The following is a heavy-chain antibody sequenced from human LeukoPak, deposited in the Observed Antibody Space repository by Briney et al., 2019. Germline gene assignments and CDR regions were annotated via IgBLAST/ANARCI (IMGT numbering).Heavy chain of an antibody. V-gene: IGHV4-61*02. CDR3: ARDCSSRSCQTAYQRFGP. D-gene: IGHD2-2*01. CDR2: VLSSGST. CDR1: GDSISNGNFY. Sequence: NPSETLSLTCSISGDSISNGNFYWAWLRQPAGKGLEWIGRVLSSGSTHYNPSLRGRVTMSVDRSKNQFSLTLTSVTAADTAVYYCARDCSSRSCQTAYQRFGPGGQGTLFTVS. J-gene: IGHJ5*02.